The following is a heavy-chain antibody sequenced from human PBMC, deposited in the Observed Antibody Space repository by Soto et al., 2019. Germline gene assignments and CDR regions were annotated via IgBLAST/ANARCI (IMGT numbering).Heavy chain of an antibody. CDR2: ISYEGSHT. V-gene: IGHV3-30*18. J-gene: IGHJ4*02. Sequence: QVQLVESGGGVVQPGRSLRLSCAASGFIFSSSGMHWVRQAPGKGLEWVAVISYEGSHTYYADSVKGRFTITRDNSKNTLYLQMNSLRPEDTAVYYCAKEVHCGGGSCSWSEGFDYWGQGTLLTVSS. D-gene: IGHD2-15*01. CDR1: GFIFSSSG. CDR3: AKEVHCGGGSCSWSEGFDY.